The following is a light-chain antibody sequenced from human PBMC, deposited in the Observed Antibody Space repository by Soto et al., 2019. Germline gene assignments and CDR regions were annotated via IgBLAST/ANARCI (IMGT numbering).Light chain of an antibody. CDR1: QSVSSNY. CDR2: GAS. V-gene: IGKV3-20*01. CDR3: QQYGSSPWT. J-gene: IGKJ1*01. Sequence: EIVLTQSPGTLSLSPGERATLSCRASQSVSSNYFAWYQQKPGQTPRLLLYGASSRATGIPDRFSGSGSGTDFTLTISRLEPEDFAVFYCQQYGSSPWTFGQGTKVEIK.